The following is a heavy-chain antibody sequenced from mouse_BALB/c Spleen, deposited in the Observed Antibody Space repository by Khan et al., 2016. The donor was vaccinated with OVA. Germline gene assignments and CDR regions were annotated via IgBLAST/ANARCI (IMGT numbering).Heavy chain of an antibody. CDR3: GRKACFDDFTY. CDR1: GFSLTTDG. D-gene: IGHD2-12*01. CDR2: IWSGGNT. Sequence: QVQRKQSGPGLLQLSQSLSITCTVSGFSLTTDGVHWVRQSPGTGLEWLGLIWSGGNTDYNAAFISRLSISKDNYKSQVFCKMNRLKSDDTAIYCGGRKACFDDFTYWGQGTLVAVCA. V-gene: IGHV2-4-1*01. J-gene: IGHJ3*01.